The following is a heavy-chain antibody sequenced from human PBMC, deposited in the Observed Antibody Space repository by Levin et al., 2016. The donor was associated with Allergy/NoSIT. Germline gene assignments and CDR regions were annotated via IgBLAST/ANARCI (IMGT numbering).Heavy chain of an antibody. CDR2: IKQDGSEK. Sequence: GESLKISCAVSGFTFSSYWMSWVRQAPGKGLEWVANIKQDGSEKYYVDSVKGRFTISRDNAKNSLYLQMNSLRAEDTAVYYCARYSQNRWAFDPWGQGTLVTVSS. J-gene: IGHJ5*02. CDR3: ARYSQNRWAFDP. V-gene: IGHV3-7*03. D-gene: IGHD1-14*01. CDR1: GFTFSSYW.